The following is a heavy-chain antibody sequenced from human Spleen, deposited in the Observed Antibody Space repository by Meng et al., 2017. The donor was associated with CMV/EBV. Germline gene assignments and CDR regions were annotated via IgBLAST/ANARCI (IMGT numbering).Heavy chain of an antibody. J-gene: IGHJ4*02. D-gene: IGHD6-13*01. CDR1: GFTFSNYG. Sequence: SLKISCAASGFTFSNYGIHWVRQAPGKGLEWISGISWNSGDMDYADSVKGRLTISRDNAKNSLYLQMNSLKREDTALYYCVKDVSSSWPYYFDFWGQGTLVTVSS. V-gene: IGHV3-9*01. CDR3: VKDVSSSWPYYFDF. CDR2: ISWNSGDM.